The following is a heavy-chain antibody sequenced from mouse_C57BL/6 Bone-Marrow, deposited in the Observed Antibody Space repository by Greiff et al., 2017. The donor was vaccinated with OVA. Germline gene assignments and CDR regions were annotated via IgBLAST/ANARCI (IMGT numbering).Heavy chain of an antibody. J-gene: IGHJ2*01. CDR2: ISSGGSYT. CDR3: ARQNYKGYFDY. V-gene: IGHV5-6*01. D-gene: IGHD2-12*01. CDR1: GFTFSSYG. Sequence: EVKVVESGGDLVKPGGSLKLSCAASGFTFSSYGMSWVRQTPDKRLEWVATISSGGSYTNYPDSVKGRFTITRDNANNTLYLQMSSLKSEDTAMYYCARQNYKGYFDYWGQGTTLTVSS.